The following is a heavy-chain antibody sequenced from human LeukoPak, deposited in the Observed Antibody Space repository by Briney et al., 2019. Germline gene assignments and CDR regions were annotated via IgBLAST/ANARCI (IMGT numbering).Heavy chain of an antibody. CDR1: GGSIRSSYYY. CDR3: ARGRSGYYDSSGYYY. V-gene: IGHV4-39*07. D-gene: IGHD3-22*01. J-gene: IGHJ4*02. Sequence: KPSETLSLTCTVSGGSIRSSYYYWGWIRQPPGKGLEWIGSIYDSGSTNYNPSLKSRVTISVDTSKNQFSLKLSSVTAADTAVYYCARGRSGYYDSSGYYYWGQGTLVTVSS. CDR2: IYDSGST.